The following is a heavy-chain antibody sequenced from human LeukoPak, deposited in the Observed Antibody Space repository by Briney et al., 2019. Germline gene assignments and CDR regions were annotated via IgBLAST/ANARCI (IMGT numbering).Heavy chain of an antibody. CDR1: GFFIRNGYF. J-gene: IGHJ3*01. Sequence: NSSETLSLTCSVSGFFIRNGYFWGWIRQPPGKRLEWIGTIHQPATTYYSPSLNSRVTISVDTSKNQLSLKLSPVTAADTAVYYRARQLGYLEKTWKPFDAFDFWGQGTMVTVSS. CDR3: ARQLGYLEKTWKPFDAFDF. D-gene: IGHD5-18*01. CDR2: IHQPATT. V-gene: IGHV4-38-2*02.